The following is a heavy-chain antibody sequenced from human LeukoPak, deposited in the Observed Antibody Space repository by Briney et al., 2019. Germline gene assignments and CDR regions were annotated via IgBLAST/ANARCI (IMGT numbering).Heavy chain of an antibody. CDR1: GGSISSYY. J-gene: IGHJ4*02. V-gene: IGHV4-59*08. Sequence: PSETLSLTCTVSGGSISSYYWSWIRQPPGKGLEWIGCIYYSGSTYYNSSLMSRVTISVDTSNNQFSLKLSSVTAADTAVYFCARQGPLYYFDHWGLGTLVTVSS. CDR2: IYYSGST. CDR3: ARQGPLYYFDH.